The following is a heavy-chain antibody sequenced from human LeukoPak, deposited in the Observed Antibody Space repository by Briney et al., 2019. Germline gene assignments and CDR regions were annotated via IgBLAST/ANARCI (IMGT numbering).Heavy chain of an antibody. Sequence: GASVKVSCKASGYTFTSYGISWVRQAPGQGLEWMGWISAYNGNTNYAQKLQGRVTMTTDTSTSTASMELRSLRSDDTAVYYCARDAWIVVDTTNWFDPWGQGTLVTVSS. CDR1: GYTFTSYG. D-gene: IGHD3-22*01. J-gene: IGHJ5*02. CDR2: ISAYNGNT. V-gene: IGHV1-18*01. CDR3: ARDAWIVVDTTNWFDP.